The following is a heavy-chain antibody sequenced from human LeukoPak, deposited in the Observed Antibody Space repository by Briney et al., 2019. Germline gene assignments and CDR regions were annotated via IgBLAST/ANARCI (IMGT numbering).Heavy chain of an antibody. D-gene: IGHD2-2*01. J-gene: IGHJ6*04. CDR3: ARRLGYCSSTSCYPRHLDV. CDR1: GFTFSSYS. V-gene: IGHV3-21*01. CDR2: ISSSSSYI. Sequence: GGSLRLSCAASGFTFSSYSMNWVRQAPGKGLEWVSSISSSSSYIYYADSVKGRFTISRDNAKNSLYLQMNSLRAEDTAVYYCARRLGYCSSTSCYPRHLDVWGKGTTVTVSS.